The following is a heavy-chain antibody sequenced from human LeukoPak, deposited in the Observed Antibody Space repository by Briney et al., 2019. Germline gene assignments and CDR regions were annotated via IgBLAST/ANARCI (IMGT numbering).Heavy chain of an antibody. J-gene: IGHJ6*03. CDR1: GYSISSGYY. V-gene: IGHV4-38-2*02. CDR2: IYHSGST. Sequence: PSETLSLTCTVSGYSISSGYYWGWIRQPPGKGLEWIGSIYHSGSTYYNPSLKSRVTISVDTSKDQFSLKLSSVTAADTAVYYCARLGLSGTSYYYYYMDVWGKGTTVIISS. D-gene: IGHD1-26*01. CDR3: ARLGLSGTSYYYYYMDV.